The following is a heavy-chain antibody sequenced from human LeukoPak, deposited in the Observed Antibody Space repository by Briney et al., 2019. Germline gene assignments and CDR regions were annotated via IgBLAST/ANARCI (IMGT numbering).Heavy chain of an antibody. J-gene: IGHJ4*02. D-gene: IGHD4-17*01. CDR3: AALGVRPTTVNS. Sequence: PSETLSLTCEVSGYSIITNYYWGWIRLPPGKRLEWIGNIYHSGSTFYNPSLKSRVTISVDTSKNQFSLKLNSVTAADTAVYYCAALGVRPTTVNSWGQGTLVTVSS. V-gene: IGHV4-38-2*01. CDR1: GYSIITNYY. CDR2: IYHSGST.